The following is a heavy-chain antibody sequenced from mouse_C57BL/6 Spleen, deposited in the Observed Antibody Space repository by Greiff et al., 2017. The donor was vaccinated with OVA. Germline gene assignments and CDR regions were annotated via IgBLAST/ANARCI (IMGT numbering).Heavy chain of an antibody. CDR2: ISSGSSTI. J-gene: IGHJ1*03. CDR1: GFTFSDYG. V-gene: IGHV5-17*01. CDR3: ARGGSFYWYFDV. Sequence: EVKLQESGGGLVKPGGSLKLSCAASGFTFSDYGMHWVRQAPEKGLEWVAYISSGSSTIYYADTVKGRFTISRDNAKNTLFLQMTSLRSEDTAMYYCARGGSFYWYFDVWGTGTTVTVSS.